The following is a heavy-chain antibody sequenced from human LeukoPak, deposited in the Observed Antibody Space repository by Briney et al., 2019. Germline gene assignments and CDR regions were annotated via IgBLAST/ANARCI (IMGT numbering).Heavy chain of an antibody. J-gene: IGHJ4*02. V-gene: IGHV4-61*01. CDR3: ATHSSSCPLGY. CDR2: IYYSGST. CDR1: GGSVSSGSYY. Sequence: SETLSLTCTVSGGSVSSGSYYWSWIRQPPGKGLEWIGYIYYSGSTNYNPSLKSRVTISVDKSKNQFSLKLSSVTAADTAVYYCATHSSSCPLGYWGQGTLVTVSS. D-gene: IGHD6-13*01.